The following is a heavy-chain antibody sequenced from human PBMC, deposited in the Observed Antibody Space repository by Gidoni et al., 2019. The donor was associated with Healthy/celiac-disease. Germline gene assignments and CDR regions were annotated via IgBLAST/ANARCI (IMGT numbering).Heavy chain of an antibody. J-gene: IGHJ3*02. V-gene: IGHV4-4*02. CDR3: ARIVVPAAMSAFDI. Sequence: QVQLQESGPGLLKPSGTLSLTCAPPGGSISSSNWWSWVRQPPGKGREWIGEIYHSGSTNYNPYLKSRVTISVDKSKNQFSLKLSSVTAADTAVYYCARIVVPAAMSAFDIWGQGTMVTVSS. D-gene: IGHD2-2*01. CDR1: GGSISSSNW. CDR2: IYHSGST.